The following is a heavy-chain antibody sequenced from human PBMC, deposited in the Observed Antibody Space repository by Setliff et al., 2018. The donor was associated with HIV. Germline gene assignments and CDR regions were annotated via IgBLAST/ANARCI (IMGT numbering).Heavy chain of an antibody. D-gene: IGHD6-13*01. CDR3: AHGRIAAADPGYFDL. V-gene: IGHV2-5*02. CDR2: IYWDGDK. CDR1: GFSLSTSGVG. Sequence: SGPTLVNPTQTLTLTCTFSGFSLSTSGVGVGWIRQPPGKALEWLAFIYWDGDKFYNPFLKNRLTITKDTSKNRVVLSLTNLDPVDTGTYFCAHGRIAAADPGYFDLWGRGTLVTVSS. J-gene: IGHJ2*01.